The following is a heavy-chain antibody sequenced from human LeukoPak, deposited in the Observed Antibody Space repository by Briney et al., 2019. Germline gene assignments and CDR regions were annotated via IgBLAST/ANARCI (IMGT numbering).Heavy chain of an antibody. J-gene: IGHJ4*02. Sequence: SETLSLTCAVYGGSFSGYYWSWIRQPPGKGLEWIGVINHSGSTNYNPSLKSRVTISVDTSKNQFSLKLSSVTAADTAVYYCARRFSGIAAAGAGGYYFDYWGQGTLVTVSS. CDR3: ARRFSGIAAAGAGGYYFDY. V-gene: IGHV4-34*01. CDR2: INHSGST. D-gene: IGHD6-13*01. CDR1: GGSFSGYY.